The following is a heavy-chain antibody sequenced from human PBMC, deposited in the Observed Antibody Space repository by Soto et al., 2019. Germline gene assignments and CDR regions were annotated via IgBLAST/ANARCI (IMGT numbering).Heavy chain of an antibody. J-gene: IGHJ6*02. D-gene: IGHD3-10*01. CDR1: GFTFSSYG. V-gene: IGHV3-30*18. Sequence: GGSLRLSCAASGFTFSSYGRHWVRQAPGKGLEWVAVISYDGSNKYYADSVKGRFTISRDNSKNTLYLQMNSLRAEDTAVYYCAKDRGVTMVRGVIQTDYGMDVWGQGTTVTVSS. CDR2: ISYDGSNK. CDR3: AKDRGVTMVRGVIQTDYGMDV.